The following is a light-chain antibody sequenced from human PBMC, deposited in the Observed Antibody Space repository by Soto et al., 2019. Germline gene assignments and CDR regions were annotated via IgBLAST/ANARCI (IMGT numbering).Light chain of an antibody. CDR3: QQYNSWIT. V-gene: IGKV3-15*01. Sequence: EMVMTQSPATLSVSPGERVTLSCRASQSVARDLAWYQQKPGQAPRLLMYGASTRATGIPARFSGSGSGTEFTLTISSLQSEDFAVYYCQQYNSWITFGQGTRLEIK. CDR1: QSVARD. CDR2: GAS. J-gene: IGKJ5*01.